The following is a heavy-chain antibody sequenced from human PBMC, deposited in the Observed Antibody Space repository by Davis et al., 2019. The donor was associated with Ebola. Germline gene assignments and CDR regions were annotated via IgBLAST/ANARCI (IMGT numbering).Heavy chain of an antibody. Sequence: GESLKISCVASGFTFSSYSMNWVRQAPGKGLEWISYISRSSITTYYADSVKGRFTISRDDAKNSLYLQMNSLRDDDTVVYYCARDSGTYSAQYWGQGTLVTVSS. D-gene: IGHD1-26*01. V-gene: IGHV3-48*02. CDR1: GFTFSSYS. CDR2: ISRSSITT. CDR3: ARDSGTYSAQY. J-gene: IGHJ4*02.